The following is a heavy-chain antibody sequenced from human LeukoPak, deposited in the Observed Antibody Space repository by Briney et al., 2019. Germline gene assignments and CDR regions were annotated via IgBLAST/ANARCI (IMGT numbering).Heavy chain of an antibody. J-gene: IGHJ4*02. CDR2: ISSSGSTI. CDR1: GFTFSDYY. Sequence: GGSLRLSCAASGFTFSDYYMSWIRQAPGKGLEWVSYISSSGSTIYYADSVKGRFTISRDNAKSSLYLQMNSLRAEDTAVYYCARSAYYYDSSGYYYGDYWGQGTLVTVSS. V-gene: IGHV3-11*04. CDR3: ARSAYYYDSSGYYYGDY. D-gene: IGHD3-22*01.